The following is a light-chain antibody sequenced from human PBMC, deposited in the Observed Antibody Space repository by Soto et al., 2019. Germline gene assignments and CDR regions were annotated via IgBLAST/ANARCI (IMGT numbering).Light chain of an antibody. V-gene: IGLV1-40*01. Sequence: QSVLTQPPSVSGAPGQRVTISCTGSSSNIGAGYDVHWYQQLPGTAPKLLIYGNSNRPSGVPDRFSGSKSGTSASLAITGLQADDEADFYCQSHDSSLSAYVFGTGTRSPS. CDR2: GNS. CDR1: SSNIGAGYD. J-gene: IGLJ1*01. CDR3: QSHDSSLSAYV.